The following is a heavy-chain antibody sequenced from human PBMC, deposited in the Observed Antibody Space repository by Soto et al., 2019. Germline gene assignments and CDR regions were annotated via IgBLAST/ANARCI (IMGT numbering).Heavy chain of an antibody. CDR2: IYWNDDK. J-gene: IGHJ4*02. Sequence: QITVKESGPSLVKPTQTLTLTCTFSGVSLSTSGVGVGWFRQPPGKALEWLELIYWNDDKHYSPSLKSTLTITKDTSKNQVVLNMTHMDPVDTATYYSAHYYDGHGYYDVYFDSWGQGTLVTVSS. D-gene: IGHD3-22*01. CDR1: GVSLSTSGVG. CDR3: AHYYDGHGYYDVYFDS. V-gene: IGHV2-5*01.